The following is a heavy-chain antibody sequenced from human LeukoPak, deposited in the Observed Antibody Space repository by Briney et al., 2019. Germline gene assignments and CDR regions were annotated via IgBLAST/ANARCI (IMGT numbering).Heavy chain of an antibody. CDR1: GFTLSTYW. V-gene: IGHV3-74*01. D-gene: IGHD2/OR15-2a*01. CDR2: LDRDGTTT. CDR3: VRDTENIGYDAFEF. Sequence: GGSLRLSCVASGFTLSTYWMHWVRQAPGKGLEWVSRLDRDGTTTSYADSVYGRFTISRDNAKSTLYLQMRSLRAEDTAVYYCVRDTENIGYDAFEFWGHGTLVTVSS. J-gene: IGHJ5*01.